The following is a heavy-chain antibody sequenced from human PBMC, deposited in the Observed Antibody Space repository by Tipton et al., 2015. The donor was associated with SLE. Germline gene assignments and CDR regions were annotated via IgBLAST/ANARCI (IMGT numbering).Heavy chain of an antibody. CDR2: IGTAGDT. V-gene: IGHV3-13*04. CDR3: ARGPSIAVAGEDYFDY. Sequence: SLRLSCAASGFTFSSYDMHWVRQATGKGLEWVSAIGTAGDTYYPGSVKGRFTISRENAKNSLYLQMNSLRAGDTAVYYCARGPSIAVAGEDYFDYWGQGTLVTVSS. J-gene: IGHJ4*02. CDR1: GFTFSSYD. D-gene: IGHD6-19*01.